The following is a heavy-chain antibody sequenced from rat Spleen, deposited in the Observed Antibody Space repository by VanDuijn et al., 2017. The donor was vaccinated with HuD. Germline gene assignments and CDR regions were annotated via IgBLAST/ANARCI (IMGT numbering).Heavy chain of an antibody. Sequence: QVQLKESGPDLVQPAQTLSLTCTVSGFSLTSYGVSWVRQPPGKGLEWMGVIWGNGKTNYNSGLKSRLSISRDTSKSQVYLKMNSLRSEDTATYYCTSGGTSGYGDWFPYWGQGSLVTVSS. J-gene: IGHJ3*01. CDR3: TSGGTSGYGDWFPY. V-gene: IGHV2-13*01. D-gene: IGHD4-3*01. CDR2: IWGNGKT. CDR1: GFSLTSYG.